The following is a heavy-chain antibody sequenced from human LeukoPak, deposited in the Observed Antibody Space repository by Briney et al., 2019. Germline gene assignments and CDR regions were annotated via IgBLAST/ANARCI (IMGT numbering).Heavy chain of an antibody. Sequence: RGSLRLSCAASGFTFSSYGMHWVRQAPGKGLEWVAFIRYDGSNKYYAGSVKGRFTISRDNSKNTLYLQMNSLRAEDTAVYYCAKDRSGQWLFRVAFSNYYFDYWGQGTLVTVSS. CDR2: IRYDGSNK. V-gene: IGHV3-30*02. CDR3: AKDRSGQWLFRVAFSNYYFDY. D-gene: IGHD6-19*01. J-gene: IGHJ4*02. CDR1: GFTFSSYG.